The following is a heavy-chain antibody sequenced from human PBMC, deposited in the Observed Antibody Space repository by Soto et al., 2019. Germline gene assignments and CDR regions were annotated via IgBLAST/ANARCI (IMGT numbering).Heavy chain of an antibody. CDR1: GFTFSSYG. Sequence: GGSLRLSCAASGFTFSSYGMHWVRQAPGKGLEWVAVISYDGSNKYYADSVKGRFTISRDNSKNTLYLQMNSLRAEDTAVYYCAKAGGYCSSTSCYTGGYYYYYYGMDVWGQGTTVTVSS. J-gene: IGHJ6*02. CDR3: AKAGGYCSSTSCYTGGYYYYYYGMDV. V-gene: IGHV3-30*18. CDR2: ISYDGSNK. D-gene: IGHD2-2*02.